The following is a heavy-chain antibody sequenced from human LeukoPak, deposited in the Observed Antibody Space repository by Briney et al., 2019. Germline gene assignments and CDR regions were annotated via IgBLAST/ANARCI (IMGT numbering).Heavy chain of an antibody. CDR2: ISGSGGST. V-gene: IGHV3-23*01. Sequence: GGSLRLSCAASGFTFSIFWMHWVRQAPGKGLEWVSAISGSGGSTYYADSVKGRFTISRDNSKNTLYLQMNSLRAEDTAVYYCANQVVVKAPCYFDYWGQGTLVTVSS. J-gene: IGHJ4*02. D-gene: IGHD3-22*01. CDR1: GFTFSIFW. CDR3: ANQVVVKAPCYFDY.